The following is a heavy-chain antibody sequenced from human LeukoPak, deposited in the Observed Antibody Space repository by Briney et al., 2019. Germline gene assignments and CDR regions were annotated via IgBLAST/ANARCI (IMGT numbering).Heavy chain of an antibody. V-gene: IGHV1-2*02. CDR2: INPNSGDT. J-gene: IGHJ4*02. CDR1: GYTFIGYY. Sequence: ASVKVSCKASGYTFIGYYMNWVRQAPGQGLEWMGWINPNSGDTNYAQKLQGRVTMTRDTSINTAYMELSSLRSDDTAVYYCARAWGFGLSGSTTSLSHGGQGTLVTVTS. CDR3: ARAWGFGLSGSTTSLSH. D-gene: IGHD1-26*01.